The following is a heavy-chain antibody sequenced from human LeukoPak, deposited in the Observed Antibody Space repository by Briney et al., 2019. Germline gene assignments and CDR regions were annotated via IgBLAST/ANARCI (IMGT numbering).Heavy chain of an antibody. J-gene: IGHJ4*02. CDR2: IYHSGST. D-gene: IGHD6-6*01. CDR1: GYSIGSGYY. V-gene: IGHV4-38-2*01. CDR3: ARQGGGAARVFDY. Sequence: SETLSLTRAVAGYSIGSGYYWGWIRQPPGKGLEWIGSIYHSGSTYYNPSLKSRVTISVDTSKNQFSLKLSSVTAADTAVYYCARQGGGAARVFDYWGQGTLVTVSS.